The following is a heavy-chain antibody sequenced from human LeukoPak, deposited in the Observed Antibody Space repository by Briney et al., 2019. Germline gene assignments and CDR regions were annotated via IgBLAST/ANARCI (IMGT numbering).Heavy chain of an antibody. V-gene: IGHV1-69*13. J-gene: IGHJ4*02. CDR1: GGTFISYA. CDR2: IIPIFGTA. D-gene: IGHD3-22*01. Sequence: SVKVSCKASGGTFISYAISWVRQAPGQGLEWMGGIIPIFGTANYAQKFQGRVTITADESTSTAYMELSSLRSEDTAVYYCARGGNYDSSGYYYFGVGQVEYYFDYWGQGTLVTVSS. CDR3: ARGGNYDSSGYYYFGVGQVEYYFDY.